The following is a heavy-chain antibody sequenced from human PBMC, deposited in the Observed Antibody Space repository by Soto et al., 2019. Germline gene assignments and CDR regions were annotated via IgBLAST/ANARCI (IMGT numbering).Heavy chain of an antibody. J-gene: IGHJ3*01. CDR1: GFILNNYA. CDR2: IGGTDGDSDLVP. D-gene: IGHD7-27*01. CDR3: VERRRNWGAFDF. V-gene: IGHV3-23*01. Sequence: VQLLESGGGLVQPGGPLRLSCVASGFILNNYAMSWVRQAPGKGLEWVSTIGGTDGDSDLVPGYEDSVKGRFTISRDSSSNTLLLDMDHLSAEGSALYCCVERRRNWGAFDFWGQGTTVVVPS.